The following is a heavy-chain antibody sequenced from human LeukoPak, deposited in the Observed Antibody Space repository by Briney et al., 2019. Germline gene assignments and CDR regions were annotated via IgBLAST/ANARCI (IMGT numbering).Heavy chain of an antibody. CDR3: ARDVSGWFGVDY. D-gene: IGHD6-19*01. CDR1: GFTFSDYY. V-gene: IGHV3-11*01. CDR2: ISSRGSTI. Sequence: GGSLRLSCAASGFTFSDYYMGWIRQGPGKGLEYISYISSRGSTIYYADSVKGRFTISRDNAKNSLYLQMNSLRAEDTAVYYCARDVSGWFGVDYWGQGTLVTVSS. J-gene: IGHJ4*02.